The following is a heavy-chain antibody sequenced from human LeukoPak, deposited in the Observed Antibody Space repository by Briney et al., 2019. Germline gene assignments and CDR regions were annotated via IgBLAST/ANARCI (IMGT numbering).Heavy chain of an antibody. D-gene: IGHD2/OR15-2a*01. CDR2: INHSGST. J-gene: IGHJ4*02. Sequence: SETLSLTCAVYGGSFSGYYWSWIRQPPGKGLEWIGEINHSGSTNYNPSLKSRVAISVDTSKNQFSLKLSSVTAADTAVYYCARANISDYWGQGTLVTVSS. CDR3: ARANISDY. V-gene: IGHV4-34*01. CDR1: GGSFSGYY.